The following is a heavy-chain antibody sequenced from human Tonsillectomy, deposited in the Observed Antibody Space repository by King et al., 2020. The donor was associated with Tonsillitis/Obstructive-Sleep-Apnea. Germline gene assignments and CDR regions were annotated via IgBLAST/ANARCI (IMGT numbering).Heavy chain of an antibody. J-gene: IGHJ6*03. CDR1: GFRFHSHA. Sequence: EVQLVESGGGLVQPGGSLRLSCAASGFRFHSHAMSWVRQAPGKGPEWVSGISGGGDRTYYADSVKGRFTISKDNSKNTMWLQMNSLRAEDTAVYYCATGSGNYGYYYYYMDAGGKGTTVTVSS. D-gene: IGHD3-22*01. CDR3: ATGSGNYGYYYYYMDA. CDR2: ISGGGDRT. V-gene: IGHV3-23*04.